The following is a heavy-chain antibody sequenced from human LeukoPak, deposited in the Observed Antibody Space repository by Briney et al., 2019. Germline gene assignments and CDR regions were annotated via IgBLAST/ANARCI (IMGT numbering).Heavy chain of an antibody. J-gene: IGHJ1*01. Sequence: SETLSLTCTVSGGSINSNNYYWSWIRQPPGKGLEWIGYIYYSGSTNYNPSLRSRVTISVDTSKNQFSLKLSSVTAADTAVYYCAGHDSSGTYFQHWGQGTLVTVSS. CDR2: IYYSGST. V-gene: IGHV4-61*01. CDR3: AGHDSSGTYFQH. D-gene: IGHD3-22*01. CDR1: GGSINSNNYY.